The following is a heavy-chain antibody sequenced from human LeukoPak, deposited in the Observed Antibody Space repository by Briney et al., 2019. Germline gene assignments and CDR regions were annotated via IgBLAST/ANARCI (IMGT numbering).Heavy chain of an antibody. CDR3: ARRTTVVGPAPFDH. CDR2: ISGSGGST. J-gene: IGHJ4*02. D-gene: IGHD4-23*01. CDR1: GFTFSSYA. V-gene: IGHV3-23*01. Sequence: GGSLRLSCAASGFTFSSYATSWVRQAPGKGLEWVSAISGSGGSTYYADSVKGRFTISRDNSKNTLYLQVNSLRAEDTAVYYCARRTTVVGPAPFDHWGQGTLVTVSS.